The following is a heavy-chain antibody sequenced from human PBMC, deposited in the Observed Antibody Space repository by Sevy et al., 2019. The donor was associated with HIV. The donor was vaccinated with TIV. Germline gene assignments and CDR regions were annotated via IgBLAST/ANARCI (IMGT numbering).Heavy chain of an antibody. V-gene: IGHV4-34*01. D-gene: IGHD3-3*01. CDR1: GGSFSGYY. CDR2: INHSGST. CDR3: VRARVLMSYYYYYGMDV. Sequence: SEILSLTCAVYGGSFSGYYWSWIRQPPGKGLEWVGEINHSGSTNYNPSLKSRVTISVDTSKNQCSLKLSSVTAADTAVYYDVRARVLMSYYYYYGMDVWGQGTTVTVSS. J-gene: IGHJ6*02.